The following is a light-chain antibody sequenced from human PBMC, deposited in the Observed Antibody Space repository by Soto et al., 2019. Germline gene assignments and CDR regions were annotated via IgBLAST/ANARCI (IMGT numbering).Light chain of an antibody. J-gene: IGLJ2*01. CDR3: CSYAGSNSVI. CDR2: EVR. V-gene: IGLV2-23*02. CDR1: SSDVGTYNL. Sequence: QSALTQPASVSGSPGQSITISCTGASSDVGTYNLVSWYQQHPGKAPKLIMSEVRKRPSGLSNRFSGSKSGNTASLTISGLQAEDEADYYCCSYAGSNSVIFGGGTKLTVL.